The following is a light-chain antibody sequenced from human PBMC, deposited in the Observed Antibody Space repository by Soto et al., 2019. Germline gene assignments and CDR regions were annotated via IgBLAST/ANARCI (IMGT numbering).Light chain of an antibody. CDR1: QSISDT. V-gene: IGKV3-15*01. CDR2: GAS. Sequence: ELVMPDSPATLSVSPFSISHLSFMASQSISDTLAWYQQKPGQAPRLLIHGASTRAPGFPARFSGSGSGTDFTLTISSLQSEDFAVYYCQKYDNWPWTFGKGTKVDIK. CDR3: QKYDNWPWT. J-gene: IGKJ1*01.